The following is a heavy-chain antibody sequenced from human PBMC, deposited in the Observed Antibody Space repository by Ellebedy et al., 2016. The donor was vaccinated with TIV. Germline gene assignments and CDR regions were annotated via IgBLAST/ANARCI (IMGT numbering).Heavy chain of an antibody. CDR2: INDGSNWI. J-gene: IGHJ4*02. Sequence: GESLKISXAASGFTFSSYGMNWVRQAPGKGLEWISHINDGSNWIDYADSVKGRFTISRDNAKNSVYLQMNNLRVEDTAVYYCARDHDWAFDYWGQGTLVAVSS. CDR1: GFTFSSYG. CDR3: ARDHDWAFDY. D-gene: IGHD3-9*01. V-gene: IGHV3-48*01.